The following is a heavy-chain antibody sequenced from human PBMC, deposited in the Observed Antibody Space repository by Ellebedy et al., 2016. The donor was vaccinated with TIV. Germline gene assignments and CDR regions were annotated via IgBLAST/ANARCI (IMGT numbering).Heavy chain of an antibody. J-gene: IGHJ5*02. CDR2: ISYSGST. D-gene: IGHD3-10*01. CDR3: ARDYYASGSYAWFDP. Sequence: SETLSLXXTVFGGSISSTSYYWGWIRQPPGKGLECIGSISYSGSTYYNPSLKSRVTISIDTSKNQFSLKLNSVTAADTAVYYCARDYYASGSYAWFDPWGQGTLVTVSS. CDR1: GGSISSTSYY. V-gene: IGHV4-39*07.